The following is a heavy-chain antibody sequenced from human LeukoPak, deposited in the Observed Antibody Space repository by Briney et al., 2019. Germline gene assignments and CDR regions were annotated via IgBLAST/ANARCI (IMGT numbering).Heavy chain of an antibody. J-gene: IGHJ4*02. D-gene: IGHD5-12*01. CDR3: ARDQDIVATSPDY. CDR2: ISPYNGDT. Sequence: ASVKVSCKASGYTFTTYAISWVRQAPGQGLEWMGWISPYNGDTNYAQKFQGRVTLTRDTSISTAYMELSRLRSDDTAVYYCARDQDIVATSPDYWGQGTLVTVSS. CDR1: GYTFTTYA. V-gene: IGHV1-18*01.